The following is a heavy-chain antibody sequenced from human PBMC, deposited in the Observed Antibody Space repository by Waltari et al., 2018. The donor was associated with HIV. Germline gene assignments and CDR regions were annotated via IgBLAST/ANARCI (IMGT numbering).Heavy chain of an antibody. V-gene: IGHV3-21*04. CDR2: IRSMGLLI. J-gene: IGHJ6*02. Sequence: EVHLVESGGGLVKPGGSLRLSCVGSGFSFSNSTLNWVRQAPGKGLDWVLSIRSMGLLIHDADSVKGRFTIARDNAKNSVALQMDSLRAEDTAVYFCAGVGISVGMDVWGQGTTVTVSS. CDR1: GFSFSNST. CDR3: AGVGISVGMDV.